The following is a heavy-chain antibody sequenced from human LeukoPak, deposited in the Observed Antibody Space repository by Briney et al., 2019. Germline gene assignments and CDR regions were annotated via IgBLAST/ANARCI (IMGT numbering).Heavy chain of an antibody. V-gene: IGHV4-39*01. D-gene: IGHD5-12*01. Sequence: PSQTLSLTCIVSGGSINSIPYYSGWVRQPPGKGLEWIGTVYYGGRTYYNSSLRSRVTISVDTSKNQFSLKLSSVTAADTAVYYCARHVHSGYEIDYWGQGTLVTVSS. CDR1: GGSINSIPYY. J-gene: IGHJ4*02. CDR2: VYYGGRT. CDR3: ARHVHSGYEIDY.